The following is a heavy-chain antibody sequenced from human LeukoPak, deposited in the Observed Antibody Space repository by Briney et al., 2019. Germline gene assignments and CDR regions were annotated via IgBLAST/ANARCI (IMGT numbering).Heavy chain of an antibody. CDR1: GFTLRSSA. CDR3: YTSITDY. D-gene: IGHD2-21*01. Sequence: PGGSLRLSCAASGFTLRSSAMSWVRQAPGKGLEWVGRIRSKIDGGATDYAAPAKGRFTISRDDSKNTLYLQINSLKIEGTAMYYCYTSITDYWGQGTLVTVSS. CDR2: IRSKIDGGAT. J-gene: IGHJ4*02. V-gene: IGHV3-15*01.